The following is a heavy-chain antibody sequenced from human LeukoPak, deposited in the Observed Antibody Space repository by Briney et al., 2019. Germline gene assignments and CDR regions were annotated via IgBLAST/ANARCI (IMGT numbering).Heavy chain of an antibody. Sequence: GASVKVSCKASGYTFTSYGISWVRQAPGQGLEWMGWISAYNGNTNYAQKLQGRVTMTTATSTTTAYMELRSLRSDDTAVYYCARGGPGGYSYGYSDYWGQGTLVTVSS. V-gene: IGHV1-18*01. CDR1: GYTFTSYG. D-gene: IGHD5-18*01. CDR3: ARGGPGGYSYGYSDY. CDR2: ISAYNGNT. J-gene: IGHJ4*02.